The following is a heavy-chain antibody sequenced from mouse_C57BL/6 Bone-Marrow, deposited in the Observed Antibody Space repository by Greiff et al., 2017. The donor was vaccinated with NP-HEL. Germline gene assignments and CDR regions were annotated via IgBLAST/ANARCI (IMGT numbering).Heavy chain of an antibody. J-gene: IGHJ3*01. CDR3: ARHEDGDYSCFAY. CDR1: GYTFTEYT. CDR2: FYPGSGSI. Sequence: VQLQQSGAELVKPGASVKLSCKASGYTFTEYTIHWVKQRSGQGLEWIGGFYPGSGSIKYNEKFKDKATLTADKSSSTVYMELRGLTSDYSAVYFCARHEDGDYSCFAYWGQGTLVTVSA. D-gene: IGHD1-1*01. V-gene: IGHV1-62-2*01.